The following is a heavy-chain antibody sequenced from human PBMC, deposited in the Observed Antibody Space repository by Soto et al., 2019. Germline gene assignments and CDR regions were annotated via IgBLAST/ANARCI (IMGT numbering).Heavy chain of an antibody. Sequence: GESLKISCKGSGYSFTSYWIGWVRQMPGKGLEWMGIIYPGDSDTRYSPSFQGQVTISADKSISTAYLQWSSLKASDTAMYYCARGGDTAMDYYYYGMDVWGQGTTVTVSS. D-gene: IGHD5-18*01. CDR1: GYSFTSYW. J-gene: IGHJ6*02. CDR2: IYPGDSDT. CDR3: ARGGDTAMDYYYYGMDV. V-gene: IGHV5-51*01.